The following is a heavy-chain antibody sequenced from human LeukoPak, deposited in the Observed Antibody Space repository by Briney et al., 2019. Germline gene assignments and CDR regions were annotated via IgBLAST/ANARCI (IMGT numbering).Heavy chain of an antibody. V-gene: IGHV4-59*01. Sequence: SETLSLTCTVSGGSISSYYWSWIRQPPGKGLEWIGYIYYSGSTNYNPSLKSRVTISVDTSKNQFSLKLSSVTAADTAVYYCARGSGLVTAIRHPPIFDYWGQGTLVTVSS. CDR2: IYYSGST. J-gene: IGHJ4*02. CDR3: ARGSGLVTAIRHPPIFDY. D-gene: IGHD2-21*02. CDR1: GGSISSYY.